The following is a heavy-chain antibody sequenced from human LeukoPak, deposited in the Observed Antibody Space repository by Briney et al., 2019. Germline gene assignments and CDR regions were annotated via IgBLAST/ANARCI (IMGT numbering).Heavy chain of an antibody. Sequence: GGSLRLSCAASGFTFSSYAMHWVRQAPGKGLEWVAVISYDGSNKYYADSVKGRFTISRDNSKNTLYLQMNSLRAEDTAVYYCAREKSGFGELLALDYWGQGTLVTVSS. V-gene: IGHV3-30-3*01. J-gene: IGHJ4*02. CDR1: GFTFSSYA. CDR2: ISYDGSNK. CDR3: AREKSGFGELLALDY. D-gene: IGHD3-10*01.